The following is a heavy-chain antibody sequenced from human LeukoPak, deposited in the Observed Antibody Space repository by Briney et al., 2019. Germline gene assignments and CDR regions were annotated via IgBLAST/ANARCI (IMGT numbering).Heavy chain of an antibody. D-gene: IGHD6-13*01. CDR1: GGTFSSYA. CDR2: ISAYNGDT. V-gene: IGHV1-18*01. Sequence: ASVKVSCKASGGTFSSYAISWVRQAPGQGLEWMGWISAYNGDTNYAQKLQGRVTMTTDTSTSTAYMELRSLRSDDTAVYYCARGGAAARYGMDVWGQGTTVTVSS. J-gene: IGHJ6*02. CDR3: ARGGAAARYGMDV.